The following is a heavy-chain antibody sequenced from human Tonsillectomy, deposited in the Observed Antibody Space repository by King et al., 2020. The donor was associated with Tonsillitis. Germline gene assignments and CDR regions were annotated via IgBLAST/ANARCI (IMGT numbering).Heavy chain of an antibody. Sequence: VQLVESGGGLVQPGGSLRLSCAASGFTFSSFEMHWVRQATGKSLEWVSSIGTAGDTYYAGSVKGRFTVSRENAKNSLDLQMNNLRAGDAAVYYCARTNGAICAYWGRGTLVPVSS. CDR3: ARTNGAICAY. CDR1: GFTFSSFE. CDR2: IGTAGDT. J-gene: IGHJ4*02. V-gene: IGHV3-13*01. D-gene: IGHD1-26*01.